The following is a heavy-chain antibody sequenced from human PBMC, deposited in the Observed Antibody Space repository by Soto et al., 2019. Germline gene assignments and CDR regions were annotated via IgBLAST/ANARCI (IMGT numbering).Heavy chain of an antibody. CDR2: IYYTGTT. V-gene: IGHV4-59*08. CDR1: GGSISSYY. J-gene: IGHJ5*01. Sequence: SETLSLTCTVSGGSISSYYWSWIRQPPGKGLEWIGYIYYTGTTTYNPSIKSRVTISVDSSKNQFSLNLTSVSAADTAVYYCARLGGFYQSLDSWGQGTLVTV. CDR3: ARLGGFYQSLDS. D-gene: IGHD3-22*01.